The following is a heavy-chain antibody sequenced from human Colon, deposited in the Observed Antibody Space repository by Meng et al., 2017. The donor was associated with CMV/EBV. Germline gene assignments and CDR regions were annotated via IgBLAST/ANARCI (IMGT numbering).Heavy chain of an antibody. J-gene: IGHJ4*02. V-gene: IGHV1-2*02. CDR2: INPYSGDT. Sequence: QVPVMQFGDEDRAPGDPVTVSFNASGYPFTGYLIPWVRQAPGQELEWIGWINPYSGDTIHAQKFEVGVTMTREASMTTAYLELSSFTSDETAVYYCGTFGVDFDYWGQGTLVTVSS. CDR1: GYPFTGYL. D-gene: IGHD3-3*01. CDR3: GTFGVDFDY.